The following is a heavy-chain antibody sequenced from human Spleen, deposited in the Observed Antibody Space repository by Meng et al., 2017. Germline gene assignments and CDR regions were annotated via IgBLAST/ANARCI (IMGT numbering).Heavy chain of an antibody. D-gene: IGHD3-9*01. V-gene: IGHV4-59*01. CDR3: ARGDYDILTGQPETPKATNYYYYGMDV. J-gene: IGHJ6*02. Sequence: SETLSLTCTVSGGSISSYYWSWIRQPPGKGLEWIGYIYYSGSTNYNPSLKSRVTISVDTSKNQFSLKLSSVTAADTAVYYCARGDYDILTGQPETPKATNYYYYGMDVWGQGTTVTVSS. CDR1: GGSISSYY. CDR2: IYYSGST.